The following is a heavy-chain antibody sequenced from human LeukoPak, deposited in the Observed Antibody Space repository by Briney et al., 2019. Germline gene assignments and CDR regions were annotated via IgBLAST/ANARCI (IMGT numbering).Heavy chain of an antibody. CDR1: DYTFSSHD. CDR2: ISAHNGDT. CDR3: ALYSSAGYSNY. J-gene: IGHJ4*02. V-gene: IGHV1-18*01. D-gene: IGHD6-19*01. Sequence: ASVKVSCKASDYTFSSHDISWVRQAPGQGLEWMGYISAHNGDTKYAQKLQGRVTLTTDTSTSTAYMELRSLKSDDTAVYYCALYSSAGYSNYWGQGTLVTVSS.